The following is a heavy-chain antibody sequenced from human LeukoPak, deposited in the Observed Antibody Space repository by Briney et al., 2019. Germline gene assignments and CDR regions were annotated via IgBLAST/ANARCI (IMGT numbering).Heavy chain of an antibody. CDR3: ARVGHIAAAGTYDY. D-gene: IGHD6-13*01. CDR2: IYSSGSA. J-gene: IGHJ4*02. V-gene: IGHV4-4*07. CDR1: GGSISNYY. Sequence: KPSETLSLTCTVSGGSISNYYWSWIRQPAGKGLEWIGRIYSSGSANYNPSLKSRVTMSVDTSKNQFSLNLSSVTAADTAVYYCARVGHIAAAGTYDYWGQGTLVTVSS.